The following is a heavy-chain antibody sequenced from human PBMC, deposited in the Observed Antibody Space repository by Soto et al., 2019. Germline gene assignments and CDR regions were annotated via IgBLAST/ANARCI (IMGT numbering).Heavy chain of an antibody. J-gene: IGHJ5*02. CDR2: IYTSGST. CDR3: ARDAGADIVVVSAGNNWFDP. V-gene: IGHV4-4*07. D-gene: IGHD2-2*01. Sequence: SETLSLTCTVSGGSISSYYWIWIRQPAGKGLEWIGRIYTSGSTNYNPSLKSRVTMSVDTSKNQFSLKLSSVTAADTAVYYCARDAGADIVVVSAGNNWFDPWGQGTLVTVSS. CDR1: GGSISSYY.